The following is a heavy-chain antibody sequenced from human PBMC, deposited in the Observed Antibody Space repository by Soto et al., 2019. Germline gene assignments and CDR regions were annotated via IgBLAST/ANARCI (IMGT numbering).Heavy chain of an antibody. Sequence: PGESLKISCKGSGYSFAGYWITWVRQKPGKGLEWMGRIDPSDSQTYYSPSFQGHVTISADKSISTAYLQWSSLKASDTAMYYCARHVNTAMVSDYWGQGTLVTVSS. J-gene: IGHJ4*02. V-gene: IGHV5-10-1*01. CDR2: IDPSDSQT. CDR1: GYSFAGYW. CDR3: ARHVNTAMVSDY. D-gene: IGHD5-18*01.